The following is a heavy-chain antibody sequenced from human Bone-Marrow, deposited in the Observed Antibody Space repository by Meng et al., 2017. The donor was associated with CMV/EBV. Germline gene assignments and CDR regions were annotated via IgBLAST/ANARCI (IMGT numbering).Heavy chain of an antibody. CDR3: AREALVAAGITSYGMDV. J-gene: IGHJ6*02. CDR1: GFTFSSYW. D-gene: IGHD2-15*01. CDR2: IYSGGST. V-gene: IGHV3-53*01. Sequence: GESLKISCAASGFTFSSYWMSWVRQAPGKGLEWVSAIYSGGSTYYADSVKGRFIISRDNSRNTVYLQMNILRAEDTAVYYCAREALVAAGITSYGMDVWGQGTTATVSS.